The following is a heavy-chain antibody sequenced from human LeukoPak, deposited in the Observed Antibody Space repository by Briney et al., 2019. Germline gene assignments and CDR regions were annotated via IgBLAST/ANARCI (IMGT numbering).Heavy chain of an antibody. CDR3: ASGGCRHDFNGHY. D-gene: IGHD5-24*01. J-gene: IGHJ4*02. V-gene: IGHV3-7*01. CDR2: IKEDGSEK. Sequence: GGSPRLPCAAPGFTFSRYWISWVRQVPGKGLEWVPNIKEDGSEKHYVHSVKGRFTISRDNAKNSLYLQMHSRRADDTAVYYCASGGCRHDFNGHYWGQGTRLSVPS. CDR1: GFTFSRYW.